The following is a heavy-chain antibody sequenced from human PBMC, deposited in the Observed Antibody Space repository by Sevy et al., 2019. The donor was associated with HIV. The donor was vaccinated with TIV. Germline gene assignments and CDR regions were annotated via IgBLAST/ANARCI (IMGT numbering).Heavy chain of an antibody. CDR1: GFTVSDNY. CDR2: IYIAGRT. V-gene: IGHV3-53*01. D-gene: IGHD3-16*01. J-gene: IGHJ6*02. CDR3: VREDLVLGEDNYYGMDV. Sequence: GGSLRLSCAVSGFTVSDNYMNCVRQAPGKGLEWVSIIYIAGRTYYADSVRGRFTIYRDKAKNTLYLQMNSLRVEDTAVYYCVREDLVLGEDNYYGMDVWGQGTTVTVSS.